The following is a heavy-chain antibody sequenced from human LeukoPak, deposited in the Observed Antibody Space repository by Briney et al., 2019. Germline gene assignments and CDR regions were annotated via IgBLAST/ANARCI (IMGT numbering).Heavy chain of an antibody. J-gene: IGHJ3*02. D-gene: IGHD2-15*01. V-gene: IGHV4-59*01. Sequence: SETLSLTCTVSGGSISSYYWSWIRQPPGKGLEWIGYIYYSGSTNYNPSLKSRVTISVDTSKNQFSLKLSSVTAADTAVYYCAASQVAASAAFDIWGQGTMVTVSS. CDR1: GGSISSYY. CDR3: AASQVAASAAFDI. CDR2: IYYSGST.